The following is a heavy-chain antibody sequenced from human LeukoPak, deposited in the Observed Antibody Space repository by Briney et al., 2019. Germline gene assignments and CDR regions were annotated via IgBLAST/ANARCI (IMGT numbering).Heavy chain of an antibody. J-gene: IGHJ4*02. CDR2: INAGNGNT. CDR1: GYTFTGYY. D-gene: IGHD1-1*01. CDR3: ARYNWNDGYFDY. V-gene: IGHV1-3*03. Sequence: GASVKVSCKASGYTFTGYYMHWVRQAPGQRLECMGWINAGNGNTKYSQEFQGRVTITRDTSASTAYMELSSLRSEDMAVYYCARYNWNDGYFDYWGQGTLVTVSS.